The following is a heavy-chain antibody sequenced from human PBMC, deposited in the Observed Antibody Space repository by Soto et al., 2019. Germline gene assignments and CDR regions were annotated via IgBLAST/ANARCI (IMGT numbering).Heavy chain of an antibody. Sequence: GGSLRLSCAASGFTFSSYAMHWVRQAPGKGLEWVAVISYDGSNKYYADSVKGRFTISRDNSKNTLYLQMNSLRAEETAVYYCARDLREAVAGTGWFDPWGQGTLVTVSS. D-gene: IGHD6-19*01. V-gene: IGHV3-30-3*01. J-gene: IGHJ5*02. CDR2: ISYDGSNK. CDR3: ARDLREAVAGTGWFDP. CDR1: GFTFSSYA.